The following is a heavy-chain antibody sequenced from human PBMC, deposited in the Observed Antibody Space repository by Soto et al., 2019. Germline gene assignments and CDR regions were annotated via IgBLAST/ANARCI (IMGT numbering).Heavy chain of an antibody. CDR1: GGTFSSYA. Sequence: QVQLVQSGAEVKKPGSSVKVSCKASGGTFSSYAISWVRQAPGQGLEWMGGIIPIFGTANYAQKVQGRVTITADESTSTAYMELSSLRSEDTAVYYCARGALYDYYDSSGYYARYYYYGMDVWGQGTTVTVSS. V-gene: IGHV1-69*01. J-gene: IGHJ6*02. D-gene: IGHD3-22*01. CDR2: IIPIFGTA. CDR3: ARGALYDYYDSSGYYARYYYYGMDV.